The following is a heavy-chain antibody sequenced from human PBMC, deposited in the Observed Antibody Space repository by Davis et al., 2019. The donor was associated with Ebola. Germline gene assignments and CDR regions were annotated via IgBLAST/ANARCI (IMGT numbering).Heavy chain of an antibody. CDR2: IIPVFGIP. Sequence: SAKVSCKASGGTFSSYAISWVRQAPGQGLDWMGGIIPVFGIPKYAQKFQGRVTITADESTSTAYMELRSLTSDDTAIYYCIRHYDTINWSDPWGQGTLVTVSS. D-gene: IGHD3-9*01. CDR1: GGTFSSYA. V-gene: IGHV1-69*13. CDR3: IRHYDTINWSDP. J-gene: IGHJ5*02.